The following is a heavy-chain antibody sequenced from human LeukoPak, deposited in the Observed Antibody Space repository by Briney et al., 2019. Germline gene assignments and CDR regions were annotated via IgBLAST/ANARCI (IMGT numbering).Heavy chain of an antibody. J-gene: IGHJ4*02. CDR3: ARRQDGHDY. CDR1: GVSIANTFYY. V-gene: IGHV4-61*02. Sequence: SETLSLTCTVSGVSIANTFYYWNWLRQPAGKGLEWIGRIYTTGSTDYNPSLKSRVTISLDTARNQFSLKLSSVTAADTAVYYCARRQDGHDYWGQGTLVTVSS. CDR2: IYTTGST.